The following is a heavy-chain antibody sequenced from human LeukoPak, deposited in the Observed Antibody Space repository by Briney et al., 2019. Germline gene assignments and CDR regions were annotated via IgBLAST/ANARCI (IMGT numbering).Heavy chain of an antibody. CDR1: GFTFSNYA. Sequence: GGSLRLSCAASGFTFSNYAMSWARQAPGKGLEWVSAILGSGGSTYYADSVKGRFTVSRDNSKSTLYLQMNSLRAEDTALYYCAKWGDYDVLTGYYVPDYWGQGTLVTVSS. D-gene: IGHD3-9*01. V-gene: IGHV3-23*01. J-gene: IGHJ4*02. CDR2: ILGSGGST. CDR3: AKWGDYDVLTGYYVPDY.